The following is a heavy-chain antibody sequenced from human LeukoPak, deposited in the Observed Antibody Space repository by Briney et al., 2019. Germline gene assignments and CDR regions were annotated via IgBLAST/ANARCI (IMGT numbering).Heavy chain of an antibody. CDR1: GFTFASYC. D-gene: IGHD3-22*01. CDR3: TKVPYDNYPYYFEY. J-gene: IGHJ4*02. V-gene: IGHV3-23*01. CDR2: ISGSGVYP. Sequence: GGSLRLSCAASGFTFASYCMSWVRQAPGKGPEWVSAISGSGVYPHYADSVKGRFTISKDNSKNTLYLQMNNLRAEDAAVYYCTKVPYDNYPYYFEYWRQGALVTVSS.